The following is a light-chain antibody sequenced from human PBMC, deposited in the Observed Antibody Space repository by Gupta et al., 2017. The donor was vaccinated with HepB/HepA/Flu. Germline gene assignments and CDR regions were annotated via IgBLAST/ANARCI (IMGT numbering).Light chain of an antibody. CDR2: DTR. J-gene: IGLJ2*01. V-gene: IGLV7-46*01. Sequence: QAVVTQEPSLTVSPEGTVTLTCGSATGTVTGGHYPYWFQQRPGQAPRTLIHDTRIKPSWTPARFSGSLLGGKAALTLSGAQPEDEAEYYCSLYYSGVLIFGGGTKLTVL. CDR3: SLYYSGVLI. CDR1: TGTVTGGHY.